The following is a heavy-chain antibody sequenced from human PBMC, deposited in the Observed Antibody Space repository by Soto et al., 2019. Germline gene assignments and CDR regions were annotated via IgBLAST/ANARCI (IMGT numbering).Heavy chain of an antibody. V-gene: IGHV3-48*02. CDR1: GFTFSSYS. D-gene: IGHD5-18*01. CDR2: ISSSSSTI. J-gene: IGHJ6*02. Sequence: GGSLRLSCAASGFTFSSYSMNWVRQAPGKGLEWVSYISSSSSTIYYADSVKGRFTISRDNAKNSLYLQMNSLRDEDTAVYYCAREGGYSYGYYGYYYYGMDVWGQGTTVTVSS. CDR3: AREGGYSYGYYGYYYYGMDV.